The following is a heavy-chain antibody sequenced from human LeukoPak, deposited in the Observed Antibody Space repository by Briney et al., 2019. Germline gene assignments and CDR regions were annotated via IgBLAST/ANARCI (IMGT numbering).Heavy chain of an antibody. V-gene: IGHV1-18*01. J-gene: IGHJ4*02. Sequence: ASVKVSCKASGYTFTSYGISWVRQAPGQGLEWMGWISTYNGHTNSARKVQGRVTMTTDTSTSTAYMELRSLRSDDTAVYYCAREGGRYCSGGSCDSSNGWYGGLNYRGQGTPVTVSS. CDR2: ISTYNGHT. CDR3: AREGGRYCSGGSCDSSNGWYGGLNY. CDR1: GYTFTSYG. D-gene: IGHD2-15*01.